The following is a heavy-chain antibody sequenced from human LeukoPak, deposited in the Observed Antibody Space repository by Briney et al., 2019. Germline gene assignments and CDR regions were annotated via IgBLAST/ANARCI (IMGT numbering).Heavy chain of an antibody. CDR2: VRYSGKT. V-gene: IGHV4-39*01. CDR1: GGSISSSSSY. Sequence: SETLSLTCTVSGGSISSSSSYWGWIRQPPGKGLEWIGSVRYSGKTYYNPSLKSRVTMSLDTYKNQFSLRLTSVTAADTAVYSCARHYYDSSGLAYYFDYWGQGTLVTVSS. D-gene: IGHD3-22*01. CDR3: ARHYYDSSGLAYYFDY. J-gene: IGHJ4*02.